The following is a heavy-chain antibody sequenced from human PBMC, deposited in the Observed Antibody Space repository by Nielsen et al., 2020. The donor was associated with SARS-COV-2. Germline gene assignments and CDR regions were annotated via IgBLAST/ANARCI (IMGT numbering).Heavy chain of an antibody. D-gene: IGHD7-27*01. Sequence: ASVKVSCKASGYTFTSYAMHWVRQAPGQRLEWMGWINAGNGNTKYSQKLQGRVTMTTDTSTSTAYMELRSLRSDDTAVYYCASAPGATDAFDIWGQGTMVTVSS. V-gene: IGHV1-3*01. CDR1: GYTFTSYA. CDR3: ASAPGATDAFDI. J-gene: IGHJ3*02. CDR2: INAGNGNT.